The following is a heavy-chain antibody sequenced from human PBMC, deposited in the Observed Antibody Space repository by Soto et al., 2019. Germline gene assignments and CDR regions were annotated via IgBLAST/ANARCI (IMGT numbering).Heavy chain of an antibody. CDR1: GYTFTSYD. Sequence: ASVKVSCKASGYTFTSYDFNWVRQATGQGLEWMGWMNPNTGNTGYSQKFQGRVTITRDTSASTAYMELSSLRSEDTAVYYCARSIVVVTALDYWGQGTLVTVS. V-gene: IGHV1-8*01. CDR2: MNPNTGNT. J-gene: IGHJ4*02. D-gene: IGHD2-21*02. CDR3: ARSIVVVTALDY.